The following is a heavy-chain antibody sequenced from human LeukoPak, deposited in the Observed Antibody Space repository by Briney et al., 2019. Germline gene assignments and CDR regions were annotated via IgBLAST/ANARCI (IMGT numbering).Heavy chain of an antibody. CDR3: ARQGQISAFDI. D-gene: IGHD3-10*01. Sequence: SETLSLTCTVSGGSINAFYWSVIRQPAGKGLEWIGRVYSTGSANYNPSLKSRVTISVDTSKNQFSLKLSSVTAADTGMYYCARQGQISAFDIWGRGNLVIVSS. CDR1: GGSINAFY. CDR2: VYSTGSA. V-gene: IGHV4-4*07. J-gene: IGHJ4*02.